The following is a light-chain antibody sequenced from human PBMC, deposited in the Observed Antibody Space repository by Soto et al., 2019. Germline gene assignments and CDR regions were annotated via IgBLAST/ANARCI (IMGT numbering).Light chain of an antibody. J-gene: IGKJ4*01. CDR1: QGISSY. CDR2: AAS. V-gene: IGKV1-9*01. CDR3: QQLNSYTQT. Sequence: DIQLTQSPSFLSASVGDRVTITCRASQGISSYLAWYQHKPGKAPKLLIYAASTLQSGVPSRFSGSGSGTEFTLTISSLQPEDVATYYYQQLNSYTQTFGGGTKVEIK.